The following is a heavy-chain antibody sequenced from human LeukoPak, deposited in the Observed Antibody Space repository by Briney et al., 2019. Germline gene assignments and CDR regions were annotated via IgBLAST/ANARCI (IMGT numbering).Heavy chain of an antibody. V-gene: IGHV3-7*03. CDR1: GFTFRSYW. CDR2: IKQDGSEK. Sequence: PGGSLRLSCVASGFTFRSYWVSWVRQAPGKGLEWVAHIKQDGSEKYYVDSVKGRFTISRDNAKNSLYLQMNSLRAEDTAVYYCARARYYYDDSAYFKFYYYMDVWGKGTTVTISS. CDR3: ARARYYYDDSAYFKFYYYMDV. J-gene: IGHJ6*03. D-gene: IGHD3-22*01.